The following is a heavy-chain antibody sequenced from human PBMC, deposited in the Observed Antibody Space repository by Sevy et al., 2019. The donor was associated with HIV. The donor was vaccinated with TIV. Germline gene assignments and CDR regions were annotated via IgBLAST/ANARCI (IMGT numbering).Heavy chain of an antibody. D-gene: IGHD6-13*01. CDR2: FDPEDGET. J-gene: IGHJ6*03. CDR1: GYTLTELS. CDR3: ATGGKGDYYYYYMDV. V-gene: IGHV1-24*01. Sequence: ASVKVSCKVSGYTLTELSMHWVRQAPGKGLEWMGGFDPEDGETIYARKFQGRVTMTEDTSTDTAYMELSSLRSEDTAVYYCATGGKGDYYYYYMDVWGKGTTVTVSS.